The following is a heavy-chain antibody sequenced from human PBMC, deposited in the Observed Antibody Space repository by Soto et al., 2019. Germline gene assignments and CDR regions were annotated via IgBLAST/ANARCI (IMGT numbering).Heavy chain of an antibody. V-gene: IGHV4-61*01. CDR3: ARVIPRTHNDILSLVAFEI. CDR1: GFSVSTGSYY. CDR2: IYYSGST. J-gene: IGHJ3*02. D-gene: IGHD3-9*01. Sequence: PSETLSLTCTVSGFSVSTGSYYWSWIRQPPGKGLEWIGDIYYSGSTNYNPSLKSRLIISVDMSKNQFSLKLRSVTAADTAVYYCARVIPRTHNDILSLVAFEIWGQGTMVTVSS.